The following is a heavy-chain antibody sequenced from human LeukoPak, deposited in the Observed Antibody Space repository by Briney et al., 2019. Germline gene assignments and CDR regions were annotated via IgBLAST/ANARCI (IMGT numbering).Heavy chain of an antibody. D-gene: IGHD3-3*01. Sequence: PSETLSLTCTASGGSISSGNYYWGWIRQPPGKGLEWIGSIYYSGSTYYNPSLKSRVTISLDTSKNQFSLKLSSVTAADTAVYYCARCGYYDFWSGYNPATFDSWGQGTLVTVSS. CDR2: IYYSGST. CDR1: GGSISSGNYY. J-gene: IGHJ4*02. CDR3: ARCGYYDFWSGYNPATFDS. V-gene: IGHV4-39*01.